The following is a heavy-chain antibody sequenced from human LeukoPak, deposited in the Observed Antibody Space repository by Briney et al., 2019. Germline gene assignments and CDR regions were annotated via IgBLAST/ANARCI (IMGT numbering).Heavy chain of an antibody. D-gene: IGHD5-12*01. J-gene: IGHJ6*02. V-gene: IGHV4-31*03. CDR1: GGSISSGGYY. CDR2: IYYSGST. Sequence: SETLSLTCTVSGGSISSGGYYWSWIRQHPGKGLEWIGYIYYSGSTYYNPSLKSRVTISVDTSKNQFSLKLSSVTAADTAVYYCARGGGYDLYYYYGMDVWGQGTTVTVSS. CDR3: ARGGGYDLYYYYGMDV.